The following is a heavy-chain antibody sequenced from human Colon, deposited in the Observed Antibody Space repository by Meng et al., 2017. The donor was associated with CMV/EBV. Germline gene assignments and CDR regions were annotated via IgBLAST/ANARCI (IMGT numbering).Heavy chain of an antibody. CDR1: GYTFTDYA. V-gene: IGHV1-18*01. Sequence: ASVKVSCKASGYTFTDYAISWVRQAPGQGLEWMGWISPYDGKINCARKFQGRVTMTTDTSTSTAYMELRSLRSDDTAMYYCARDPYNKNWFDPWGQGTQVTVSS. J-gene: IGHJ5*02. CDR2: ISPYDGKI. CDR3: ARDPYNKNWFDP. D-gene: IGHD5-24*01.